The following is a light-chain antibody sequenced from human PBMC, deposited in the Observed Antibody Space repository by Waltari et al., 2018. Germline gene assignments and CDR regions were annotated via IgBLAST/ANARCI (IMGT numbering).Light chain of an antibody. Sequence: QSALTQPASVSGSPGQSITIPCSGTSSDVGVYNYVSWSQQYPGKAPKLTIYDVSHRPSGVSDRFSGSKSGSTASLTISGLQAEDEADYYCSSYTSSNTVVFGGGTKLTVL. V-gene: IGLV2-14*03. CDR1: SSDVGVYNY. CDR2: DVS. J-gene: IGLJ2*01. CDR3: SSYTSSNTVV.